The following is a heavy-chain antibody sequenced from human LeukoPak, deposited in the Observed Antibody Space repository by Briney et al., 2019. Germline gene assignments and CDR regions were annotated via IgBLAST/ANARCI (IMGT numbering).Heavy chain of an antibody. V-gene: IGHV4-31*03. J-gene: IGHJ4*02. D-gene: IGHD1-26*01. CDR3: ARWAYSGSYYGY. CDR2: IYYSGST. CDR1: GGSISSGGYY. Sequence: SETLSLTCTVSGGSISSGGYYWSWIRQHPGKGLEWIGYIYYSGSTYHNPSLKSRVTISVDTSKNQFSLKLSSVTAADTAVYYCARWAYSGSYYGYWGQGTLVTVSS.